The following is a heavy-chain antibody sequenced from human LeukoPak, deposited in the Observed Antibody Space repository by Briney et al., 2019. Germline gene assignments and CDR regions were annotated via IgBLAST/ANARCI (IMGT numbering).Heavy chain of an antibody. CDR2: ISNDGRNK. CDR1: GFTFSNYA. Sequence: GSLRLSCAASGFTFSNYAFQWVRQAPGKGLEWVAVISNDGRNKNYADSVKGRFTISRDNSKNTLYLQMNSLRVEDTAVYYCAREGMSSSPNFDYWGQGTLVTVSS. J-gene: IGHJ4*02. CDR3: AREGMSSSPNFDY. D-gene: IGHD6-6*01. V-gene: IGHV3-30*04.